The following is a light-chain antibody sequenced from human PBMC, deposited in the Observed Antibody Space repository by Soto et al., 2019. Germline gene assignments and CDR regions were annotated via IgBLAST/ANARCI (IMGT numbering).Light chain of an antibody. CDR2: DVS. J-gene: IGLJ1*01. V-gene: IGLV2-14*03. Sequence: TQPGSRLWIPGDSVSISSTRTSSYVGAYNYVSWYQHHPGKVPQLMIYDVSNRPSGVSNRFSGSKSGNTASLTISGLQAEDEADYYCSSYTSSNTYVFGTGTKVTAL. CDR3: SSYTSSNTYV. CDR1: SSYVGAYNY.